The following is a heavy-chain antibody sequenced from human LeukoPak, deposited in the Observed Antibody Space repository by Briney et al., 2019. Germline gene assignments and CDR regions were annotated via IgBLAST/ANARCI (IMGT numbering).Heavy chain of an antibody. Sequence: GGSLRLSCAVSGFTFSSYWMRWVRQAPGKGLVWVSRIDRDGSRINYADSVKGRFTISRDNGKNTLFLQMNSLRAEDTAVYYCARAGGAYYYDSSGYYYWGQGTLVTVSS. CDR1: GFTFSSYW. J-gene: IGHJ4*02. CDR2: IDRDGSRI. V-gene: IGHV3-74*01. CDR3: ARAGGAYYYDSSGYYY. D-gene: IGHD3-22*01.